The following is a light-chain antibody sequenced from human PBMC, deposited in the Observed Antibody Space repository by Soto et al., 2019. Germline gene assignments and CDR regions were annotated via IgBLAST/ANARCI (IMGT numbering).Light chain of an antibody. CDR3: AAWDDSLRGSYV. Sequence: QPVLGQPPSASGTPGQGFTISCSGSSSNSGSNYVYWYQQLPGTAPKLLIYRNNQRPSGVPDRFSGSKSGTSASLAISGLRSEDEADYYCAAWDDSLRGSYVFGTGTKVTVL. J-gene: IGLJ1*01. V-gene: IGLV1-47*01. CDR1: SSNSGSNY. CDR2: RNN.